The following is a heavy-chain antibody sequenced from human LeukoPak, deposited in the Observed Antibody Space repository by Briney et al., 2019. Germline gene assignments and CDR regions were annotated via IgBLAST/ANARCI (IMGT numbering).Heavy chain of an antibody. V-gene: IGHV1-8*01. CDR2: MNPNSGNT. D-gene: IGHD1-26*01. CDR1: GYTFTSYD. CDR3: TKSGTMGPTRFDWYFDL. Sequence: ASVKVSCKASGYTFTSYDINWVRQATGQGLEWMGWMNPNSGNTGYAQKFQGRVTMTRNTSISTAYMELSSLRAEDTAAYFCTKSGTMGPTRFDWYFDLWGRGTQVIVSS. J-gene: IGHJ2*01.